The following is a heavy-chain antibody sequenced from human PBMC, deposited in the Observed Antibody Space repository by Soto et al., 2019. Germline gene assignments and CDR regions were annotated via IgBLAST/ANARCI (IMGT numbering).Heavy chain of an antibody. CDR1: GGSISSGYYY. Sequence: SETLSLTCTVSGGSISSGYYYWSWIRQPPGKGLEWIGYIYYIGSTYYNPSLKSRVTISVDTSKNQFSLKLSSVTAADTAVYYCARHYDILTGYRNWGHYFGYAGQGTLVSVS. D-gene: IGHD3-9*01. J-gene: IGHJ4*02. CDR2: IYYIGST. CDR3: ARHYDILTGYRNWGHYFGY. V-gene: IGHV4-30-4*01.